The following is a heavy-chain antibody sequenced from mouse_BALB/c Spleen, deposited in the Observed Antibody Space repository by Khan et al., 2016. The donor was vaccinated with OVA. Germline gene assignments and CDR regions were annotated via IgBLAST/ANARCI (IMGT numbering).Heavy chain of an antibody. Sequence: QVQLQQSGAELVRPGVSVKISCKGSGYTFTDYGIHWVKQSHAKSLEWIGVISTYSGDASYNQKFKGQATMTVDNSSSTAYMELARLTSEDSAIDYWASGSSGEEFAYWGQGTLVTVSA. D-gene: IGHD3-1*01. V-gene: IGHV1S137*01. CDR2: ISTYSGDA. CDR3: ASGSSGEEFAY. CDR1: GYTFTDYG. J-gene: IGHJ3*01.